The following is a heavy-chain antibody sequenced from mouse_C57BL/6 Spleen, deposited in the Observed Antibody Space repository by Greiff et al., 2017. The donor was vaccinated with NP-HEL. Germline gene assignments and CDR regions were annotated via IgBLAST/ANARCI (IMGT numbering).Heavy chain of an antibody. CDR1: GYAFSSSW. D-gene: IGHD1-1*01. CDR2: IYPGDGDT. J-gene: IGHJ2*01. CDR3: ARDIYYYGSSYDDY. Sequence: VMLVESGPELVKPGASVKISCKASGYAFSSSWMNWVKQRPGKGLEWIGRIYPGDGDTNYNGKFKGKATLTADKSSSTAYMQLSSLTSEDSAVYFCARDIYYYGSSYDDYWGQGTTLTVSS. V-gene: IGHV1-82*01.